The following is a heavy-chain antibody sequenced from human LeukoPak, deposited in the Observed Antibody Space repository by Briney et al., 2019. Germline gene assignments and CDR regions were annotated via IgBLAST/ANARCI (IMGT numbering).Heavy chain of an antibody. CDR3: ARDQDWNDRGGLDY. V-gene: IGHV3-21*01. Sequence: GGSLRLSCAASGFAFSSYTMNWVRQAPGKGLEWVSFISTSSSYIYYADSVKGRFTISRDNSKNLLYLQMSSLRAEDTAVYYCARDQDWNDRGGLDYWGQGTLVIVSS. J-gene: IGHJ4*02. D-gene: IGHD1-1*01. CDR2: ISTSSSYI. CDR1: GFAFSSYT.